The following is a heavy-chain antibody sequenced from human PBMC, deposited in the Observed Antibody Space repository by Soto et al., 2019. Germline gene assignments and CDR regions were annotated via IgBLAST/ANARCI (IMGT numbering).Heavy chain of an antibody. CDR2: INPNSGGT. CDR1: GYTFTGYY. V-gene: IGHV1-2*02. J-gene: IGHJ3*02. CDR3: ARAENIRISWYRSADAFDI. Sequence: ASVKVSCKASGYTFTGYYMHWVRQAPGQGLEWMGWINPNSGGTNYAQKFQGRVTMTRDTSISTAYMELSRLRSDDTAVYYCARAENIRISWYRSADAFDIWGQGTMVTVS. D-gene: IGHD6-13*01.